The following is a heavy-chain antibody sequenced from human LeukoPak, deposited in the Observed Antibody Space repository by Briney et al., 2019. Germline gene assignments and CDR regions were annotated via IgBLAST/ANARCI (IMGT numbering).Heavy chain of an antibody. J-gene: IGHJ4*02. D-gene: IGHD6-13*01. CDR3: ARGRGSSWYAE. CDR2: IYYSGST. V-gene: IGHV4-59*01. Sequence: SETLSLTCTVSGGSISSYYWSWIRQPPGKGLEWIGYIYYSGSTNYNPSLKSRVTISVDTSKNQFSLKLSSVTAADTAVYYCARGRGSSWYAEWGQGTLVTASS. CDR1: GGSISSYY.